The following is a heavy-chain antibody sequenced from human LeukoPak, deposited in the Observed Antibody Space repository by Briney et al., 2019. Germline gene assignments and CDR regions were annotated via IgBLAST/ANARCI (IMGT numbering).Heavy chain of an antibody. V-gene: IGHV1-69*04. Sequence: SVKVSCKASGGTFSSYAISWVRQAPGQGLEWMGRIIPIFGIANYAQKFQGRVTITADKSTSTAYMELSSLRSEDTAVYYCARGVGDGYNLFDYWGQGTLVTVFS. J-gene: IGHJ4*02. CDR2: IIPIFGIA. CDR1: GGTFSSYA. D-gene: IGHD5-24*01. CDR3: ARGVGDGYNLFDY.